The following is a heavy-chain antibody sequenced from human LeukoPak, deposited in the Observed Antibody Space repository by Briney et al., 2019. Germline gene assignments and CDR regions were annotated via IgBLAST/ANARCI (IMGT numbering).Heavy chain of an antibody. CDR1: GGSISNKY. CDR3: VKSGGYGLIDY. Sequence: TPSETLSLTCTVSGGSISNKYWSWIRQPPGKGLEWIGYIYYSGSTYYNASLQSRVTISIDTSKNQFSLRLNSVTAADTAMYYCVKSGGYGLIDYWGQGTLVTVSS. J-gene: IGHJ4*02. D-gene: IGHD1-26*01. V-gene: IGHV4-59*04. CDR2: IYYSGST.